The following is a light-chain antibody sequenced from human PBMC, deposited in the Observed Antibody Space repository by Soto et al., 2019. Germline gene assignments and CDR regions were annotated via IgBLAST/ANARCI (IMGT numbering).Light chain of an antibody. CDR2: GAS. J-gene: IGKJ5*01. V-gene: IGKV3-20*01. CDR3: QQYGSSPT. CDR1: QSVNRGY. Sequence: EIVLPQSPGTLSLSPGASAPLSGRASQSVNRGYLVWYQQKPGQAPRLLIFGASSRAPGIPDRFSVSGSGTDFTLTISRLEPEDFAVYYCQQYGSSPTFGQGTRLVIK.